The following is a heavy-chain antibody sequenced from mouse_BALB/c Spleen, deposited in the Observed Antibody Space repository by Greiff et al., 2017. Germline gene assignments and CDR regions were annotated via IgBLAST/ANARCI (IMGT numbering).Heavy chain of an antibody. D-gene: IGHD3-3*01. CDR2: IYPGDGDT. CDR3: ARRGRGYFDY. Sequence: QVQLKESGAELARPGASVKLSCKASGYTFTSYWMQWVKQRPGQGLEWIGAIYPGDGDTRYTQKFKGKATLTADKSSSTAYMQLSSLASEDSAVYYCARRGRGYFDYWGQGTTLTVSS. V-gene: IGHV1-87*01. CDR1: GYTFTSYW. J-gene: IGHJ2*01.